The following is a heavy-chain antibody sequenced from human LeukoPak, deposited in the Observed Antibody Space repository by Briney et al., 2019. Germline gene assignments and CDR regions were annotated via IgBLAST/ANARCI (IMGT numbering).Heavy chain of an antibody. CDR3: AKGHYYGSGSLDY. CDR2: ISSSSSCI. Sequence: PGGSLRLSCAASGFTFSSYSMNWVRQAPGKGLEWVSSISSSSSCIYYADSVKGRFTISRDNSKNTLYVQMNSLRAEDTAVYYCAKGHYYGSGSLDYWGQGTLVTVSS. D-gene: IGHD3-10*01. CDR1: GFTFSSYS. V-gene: IGHV3-21*04. J-gene: IGHJ4*02.